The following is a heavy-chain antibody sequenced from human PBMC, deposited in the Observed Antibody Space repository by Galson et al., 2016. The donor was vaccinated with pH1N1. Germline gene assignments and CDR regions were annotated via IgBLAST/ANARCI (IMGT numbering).Heavy chain of an antibody. J-gene: IGHJ4*02. D-gene: IGHD1-26*01. CDR1: GYTFTSYY. Sequence: SVKVSCKASGYTFTSYYIHWVRQAPGEGPEWMGVIDPSNGGTTYAQKFQARVTMTRDTSTSTVYLDLSRLRSEDTSVFYCTRDLGRRREFWGQGTLVTVSS. V-gene: IGHV1-46*01. CDR3: TRDLGRRREF. CDR2: IDPSNGGT.